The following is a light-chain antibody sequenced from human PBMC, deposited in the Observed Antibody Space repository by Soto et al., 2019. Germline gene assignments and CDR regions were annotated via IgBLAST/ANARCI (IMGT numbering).Light chain of an antibody. V-gene: IGKV3-15*01. CDR1: QSVSSY. CDR2: DTS. Sequence: EIVMKQSPATLSVSPGERATLSCRASQSVSSYLAWYQQKPGEAPRLLIYDTSTRATGIPARFSGSGSGTEFTLTISSLQSEDFGIYYCQQYNIWPTFGQGTKVDI. J-gene: IGKJ1*01. CDR3: QQYNIWPT.